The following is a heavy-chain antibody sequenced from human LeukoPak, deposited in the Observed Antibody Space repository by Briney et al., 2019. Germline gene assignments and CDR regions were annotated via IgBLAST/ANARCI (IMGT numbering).Heavy chain of an antibody. V-gene: IGHV3-20*04. D-gene: IGHD3-10*01. CDR1: GFTFDDYG. CDR3: ARDSVPMVRGVPTHWFDP. CDR2: INWNGGST. Sequence: GGSLRLSCAASGFTFDDYGMSWVRQAPGKGLEWVSGINWNGGSTGYADSVKGRFTISRDDAKNFLYLQMNSLRAEDTALYYCARDSVPMVRGVPTHWFDPWGRGTLVTVSS. J-gene: IGHJ5*02.